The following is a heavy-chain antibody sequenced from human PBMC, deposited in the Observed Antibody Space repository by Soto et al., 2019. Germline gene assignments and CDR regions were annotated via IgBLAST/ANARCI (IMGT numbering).Heavy chain of an antibody. CDR3: AKYILPTTPYFHY. Sequence: PGGSLRLSCGASGFTFSNYALTWVRQAPGKGLEWVSTIGSSGDVTFYVDSVKGRFTVSRDNSKNTLYLQMNSLRAEDTAVYYCAKYILPTTPYFHYWGQGALVTVSS. D-gene: IGHD5-12*01. CDR1: GFTFSNYA. V-gene: IGHV3-23*01. J-gene: IGHJ4*02. CDR2: IGSSGDVT.